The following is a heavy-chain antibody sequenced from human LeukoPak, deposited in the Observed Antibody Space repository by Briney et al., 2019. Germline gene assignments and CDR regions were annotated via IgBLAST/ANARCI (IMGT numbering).Heavy chain of an antibody. V-gene: IGHV1-18*03. CDR2: ISAYNGNT. CDR1: GYTFTSYG. Sequence: ASVKVSCTASGYTFTSYGISWVRQAPGQGLEWMGWISAYNGNTNYAQKLQGRVTMTTDTSTSTAYMELRSLRSEDMAVYYCAREEISWFDPWGQGTLVTVSS. CDR3: AREEISWFDP. J-gene: IGHJ5*02.